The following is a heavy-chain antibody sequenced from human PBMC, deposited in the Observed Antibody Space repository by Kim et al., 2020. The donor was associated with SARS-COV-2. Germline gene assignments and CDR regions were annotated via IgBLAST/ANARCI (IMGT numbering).Heavy chain of an antibody. Sequence: GGSLRLSCAGSGFTFSSYSMNWVRQAPGKGLEWVSSITSSSTYIYSADSVKGRFTISRDNAKNSLSLQMNSLRAEDAAVYYCVRGGKYFDLWGRGTLVTVSS. CDR2: ITSSSTYI. D-gene: IGHD3-10*01. V-gene: IGHV3-21*01. CDR1: GFTFSSYS. J-gene: IGHJ2*01. CDR3: VRGGKYFDL.